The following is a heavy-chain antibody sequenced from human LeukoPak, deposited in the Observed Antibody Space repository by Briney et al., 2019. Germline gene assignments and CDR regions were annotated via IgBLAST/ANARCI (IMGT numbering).Heavy chain of an antibody. J-gene: IGHJ4*02. CDR2: IESDGSTT. CDR3: ARDYLGGSSGYSFDY. D-gene: IGHD3-22*01. V-gene: IGHV3-74*01. Sequence: GGSLRLSCAASGFTFSSYAMSWVRQAPGKGLVWVSRIESDGSTTGHADSVKGRFTISRDNAKNTLYLQMTSLRAEDTAVYYCARDYLGGSSGYSFDYWGQGTLVTVSS. CDR1: GFTFSSYA.